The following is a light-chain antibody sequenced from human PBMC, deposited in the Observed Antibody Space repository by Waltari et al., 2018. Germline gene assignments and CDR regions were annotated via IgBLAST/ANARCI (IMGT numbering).Light chain of an antibody. J-gene: IGLJ2*01. V-gene: IGLV3-1*01. Sequence: SYELTQPPSVSVSPGQTASITCSGDKLGAKYACWYQQKPGQSPVLVIYQDSKRPSGIPERVSGSNSGNTATLTIRGTQAMDEADYYCQAWDSSTVVFGGGTKLTVL. CDR2: QDS. CDR3: QAWDSSTVV. CDR1: KLGAKY.